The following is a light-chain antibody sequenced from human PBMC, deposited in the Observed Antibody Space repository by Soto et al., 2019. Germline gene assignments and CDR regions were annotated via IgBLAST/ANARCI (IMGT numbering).Light chain of an antibody. J-gene: IGLJ1*01. V-gene: IGLV1-44*01. Sequence: QSVLTQPPSASGTPGQRVTISCSASTSNIGGNTVGWYQHLPGSAPKVLIYVNDQRPSGVPDRFSGSKSGTSASLTLSGFQAEDEADYYCSSYTTISTYVFGTGTKVTVL. CDR3: SSYTTISTYV. CDR2: VND. CDR1: TSNIGGNT.